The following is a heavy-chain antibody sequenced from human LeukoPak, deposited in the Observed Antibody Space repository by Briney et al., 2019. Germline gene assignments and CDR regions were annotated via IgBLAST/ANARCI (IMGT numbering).Heavy chain of an antibody. CDR1: GYSFTSYW. V-gene: IGHV5-51*01. CDR2: IYPGDSDT. CDR3: AIRSSIAVHLFDY. Sequence: GESLRISCKGSGYSFTSYWIGWVRQMPGKGLEWMGIIYPGDSDTRYSPSFQGQVTISADKSISIAYLQWSSLKASDTAMYYCAIRSSIAVHLFDYWGQGTLVTVSS. J-gene: IGHJ4*02. D-gene: IGHD6-19*01.